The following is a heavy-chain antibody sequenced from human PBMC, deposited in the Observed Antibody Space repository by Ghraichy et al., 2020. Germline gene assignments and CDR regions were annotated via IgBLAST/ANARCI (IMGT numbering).Heavy chain of an antibody. Sequence: SETLSLTCTVSGGSISSGSYYWSWIRQPDGKGLEWIGRINTSGSTYYNPSLKSRVIISVDTSKNLFSLKLSPVTDDDTAVYYCARGGYCSVGSCYPAPFDIWGQGTMVTVSS. CDR1: GGSISSGSYY. V-gene: IGHV4-61*02. J-gene: IGHJ3*02. CDR3: ARGGYCSVGSCYPAPFDI. D-gene: IGHD2-15*01. CDR2: INTSGST.